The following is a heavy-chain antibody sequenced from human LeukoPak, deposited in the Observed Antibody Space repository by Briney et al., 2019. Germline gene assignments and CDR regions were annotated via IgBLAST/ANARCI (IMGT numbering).Heavy chain of an antibody. CDR1: GFIFSNYA. Sequence: PGGSLRLSCAASGFIFSNYAMSWVRQAPGKGLEWVSLISFSGDSIYYADSVRGRFTISRDNAKDTLYLQMNSLRAEDTAIYYCARDIQLSTWGLGTMVTVSS. CDR3: ARDIQLST. CDR2: ISFSGDSI. V-gene: IGHV3-23*01. D-gene: IGHD5-24*01. J-gene: IGHJ3*01.